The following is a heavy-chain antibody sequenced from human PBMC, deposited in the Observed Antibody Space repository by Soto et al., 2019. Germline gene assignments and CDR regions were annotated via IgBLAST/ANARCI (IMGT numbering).Heavy chain of an antibody. V-gene: IGHV4-39*01. Sequence: XALCHACGVSGASVKSRKYDWGWIRQPRGKGLEWIGRINYSGYTYYNPSLKSRITTSLDTSKNQVTLKLSSVTPAETAVDYCARHVGSGSYADGNFDIWGRGILFTVSS. CDR3: ARHVGSGSYADGNFDI. D-gene: IGHD3-10*01. J-gene: IGHJ2*01. CDR1: GASVKSRKYD. CDR2: INYSGYT.